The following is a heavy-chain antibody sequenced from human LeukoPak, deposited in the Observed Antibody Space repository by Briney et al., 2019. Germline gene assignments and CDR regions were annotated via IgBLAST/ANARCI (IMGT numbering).Heavy chain of an antibody. D-gene: IGHD4-17*01. CDR3: VRETNDYGDYVWFQH. CDR1: GYTFTSYG. V-gene: IGHV1-18*01. CDR2: ISAYNGNT. Sequence: ASVKVSCKASGYTFTSYGISWVRQAPGQGLEWMGRISAYNGNTNYAQKLQGRVTMTTDTSASTAYMELRSLRSDDTAVYYCVRETNDYGDYVWFQHWGQGTLVTVSS. J-gene: IGHJ1*01.